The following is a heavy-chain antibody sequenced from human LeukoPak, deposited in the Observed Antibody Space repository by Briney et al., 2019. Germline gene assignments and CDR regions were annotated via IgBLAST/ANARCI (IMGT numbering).Heavy chain of an antibody. CDR1: GGSISSSNW. CDR2: IYHSGST. D-gene: IGHD6-19*01. J-gene: IGHJ4*02. CDR3: ATRGGSSGWYTTFDY. V-gene: IGHV4-4*02. Sequence: SETLSLTCAVSGGSISSSNWWSWVRQPPGKGLEWIGEIYHSGSTNYNPSLKGRVTISVDKSKNQFSLKLSSVTAADTAVYYCATRGGSSGWYTTFDYWGQGTLVTVSS.